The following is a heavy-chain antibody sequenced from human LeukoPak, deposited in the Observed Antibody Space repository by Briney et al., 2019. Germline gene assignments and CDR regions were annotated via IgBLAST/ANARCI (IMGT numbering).Heavy chain of an antibody. Sequence: SETLSLTCTVSGGSISSGDYYWNWIRQHPGKGLEWIGFIYYSGSTYYNPSLKSRVTISLDTSKNQFSLRLTSVTAADTAVYYCARDSAYDSGLDAFDIWGQGTMVTVSS. V-gene: IGHV4-31*03. CDR2: IYYSGST. D-gene: IGHD5-12*01. CDR3: ARDSAYDSGLDAFDI. CDR1: GGSISSGDYY. J-gene: IGHJ3*02.